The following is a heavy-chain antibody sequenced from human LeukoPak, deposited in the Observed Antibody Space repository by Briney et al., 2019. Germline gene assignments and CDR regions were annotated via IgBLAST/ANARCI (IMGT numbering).Heavy chain of an antibody. V-gene: IGHV3-15*01. CDR1: ELTFKNAW. CDR3: STGLIPTTGYY. Sequence: PGGSPRLSCAASELTFKNAWMNWVRQAPGKGLECVGRIRSKTDGGTTDYAAPVRGRFTISRDDSKNMLYLQMNSLKTEDTAVYYCSTGLIPTTGYYWGQGTLVAVSS. D-gene: IGHD1-1*01. CDR2: IRSKTDGGTT. J-gene: IGHJ4*02.